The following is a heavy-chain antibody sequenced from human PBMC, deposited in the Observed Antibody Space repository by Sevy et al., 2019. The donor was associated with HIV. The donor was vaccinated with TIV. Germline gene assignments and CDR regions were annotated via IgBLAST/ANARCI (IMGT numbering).Heavy chain of an antibody. D-gene: IGHD2-2*01. CDR1: GGSISSGGYY. CDR2: IYYSGST. J-gene: IGHJ4*02. V-gene: IGHV4-31*03. Sequence: TLSLTCTVSGGSISSGGYYWSWIRQHPGKGLEWIGYIYYSGSTYYNPSLKSRVTISVDTSKNQFSLKLSSVTAADTAVYYCARAARYCSSTSCYAPTFDYWGQGTLVTVSS. CDR3: ARAARYCSSTSCYAPTFDY.